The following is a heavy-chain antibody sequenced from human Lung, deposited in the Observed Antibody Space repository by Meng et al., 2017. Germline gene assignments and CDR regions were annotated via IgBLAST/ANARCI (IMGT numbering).Heavy chain of an antibody. V-gene: IGHV4-34*01. CDR3: ARGPTTMAHEFDY. Sequence: QGHLQLWCGRLMNQSETLSLTCVVSVGYVSNYYWSGIRQPPGKGLEWIGEFNHSGSTNYNQSLESRATISVDTSQNNLSLKLSSVTAADSAVYFCARGPTTMAHEFDYWGQGTLVTVSS. D-gene: IGHD4-11*01. J-gene: IGHJ4*02. CDR1: VGYVSNYY. CDR2: FNHSGST.